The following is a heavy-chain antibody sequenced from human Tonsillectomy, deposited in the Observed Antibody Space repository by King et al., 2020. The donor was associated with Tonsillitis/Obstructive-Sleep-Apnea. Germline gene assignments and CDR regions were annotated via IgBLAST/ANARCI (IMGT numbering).Heavy chain of an antibody. D-gene: IGHD1-7*01. J-gene: IGHJ4*02. Sequence: VQLQESGPGLVKPSETLSLTCTVSGGSISSYYWSWIRQPPGKGLEWIGYIYYSGSTNYNPSLKSRVTISVDTSKNQFSLKLSSVTAADTDVYYRARVHSNWNYEDYWGQGTLVTVSS. CDR3: ARVHSNWNYEDY. CDR1: GGSISSYY. CDR2: IYYSGST. V-gene: IGHV4-59*01.